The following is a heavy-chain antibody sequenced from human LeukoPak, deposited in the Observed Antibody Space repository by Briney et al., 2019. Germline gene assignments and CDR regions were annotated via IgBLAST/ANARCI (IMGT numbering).Heavy chain of an antibody. CDR3: ARDSGGSLYYYYGMDV. J-gene: IGHJ6*02. CDR1: GGSISSSSYY. CDR2: IYYSGST. D-gene: IGHD3-10*01. Sequence: SETLSLTCTVSGGSISSSSYYWGWIRQPPGKGLEWIVSIYYSGSTYYNPSLKSRVTISVDTSKNQFSLKLSSVTAADTAVYYCARDSGGSLYYYYGMDVWGQGTTVTVSS. V-gene: IGHV4-39*07.